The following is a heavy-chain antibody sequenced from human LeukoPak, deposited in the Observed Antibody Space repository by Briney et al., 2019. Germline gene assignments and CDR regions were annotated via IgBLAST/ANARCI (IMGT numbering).Heavy chain of an antibody. CDR3: AREGTAYGDYPYYFDY. V-gene: IGHV3-30*04. Sequence: GRSLRLSCAASGFTFSSYAMHWVRQAPGKGLEWVAVISYDGSNKYYADSVKGRFTISRDNSKNTLYLQMNSLRAEDTAVYYCAREGTAYGDYPYYFDYWGQGTLVTVSS. D-gene: IGHD4-17*01. J-gene: IGHJ4*02. CDR1: GFTFSSYA. CDR2: ISYDGSNK.